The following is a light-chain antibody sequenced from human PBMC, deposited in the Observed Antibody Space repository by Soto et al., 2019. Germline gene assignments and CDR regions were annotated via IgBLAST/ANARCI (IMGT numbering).Light chain of an antibody. CDR1: QSVRSSF. CDR3: HQYGSSPT. J-gene: IGKJ4*01. CDR2: GAS. V-gene: IGKV3-20*01. Sequence: EIVLTQSPGTLSLSPGEGATLSCRASQSVRSSFLAWYQQKPGQAPSLLIYGASSRATGIPDRFSGGGSGTDFTLTISRLEPEDLAVYYCHQYGSSPTFGGGTKVEIK.